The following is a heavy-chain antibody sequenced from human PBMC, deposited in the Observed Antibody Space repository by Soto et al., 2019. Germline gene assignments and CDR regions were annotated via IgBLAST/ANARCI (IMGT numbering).Heavy chain of an antibody. J-gene: IGHJ4*01. CDR3: AKGSYYYDSSGYPGDY. CDR1: GFTFSSYA. Sequence: GGSLRLSYAASGFTFSSYAMSWVRQAPGKGLEWVSAISGSGGSTYYADSVKGRFTISRDNSKNTLYLQMNSLRAEDTAVYYCAKGSYYYDSSGYPGDYWGHGTLVTVSS. CDR2: ISGSGGST. D-gene: IGHD3-22*01. V-gene: IGHV3-23*01.